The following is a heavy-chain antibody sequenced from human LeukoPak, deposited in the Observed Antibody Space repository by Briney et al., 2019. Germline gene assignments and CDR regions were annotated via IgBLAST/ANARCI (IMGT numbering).Heavy chain of an antibody. J-gene: IGHJ6*03. D-gene: IGHD4-11*01. Sequence: GSLRLSCAASGFTFSTYGIHWVRQAPGKGLEWVAFIYNDGYNKYYADSVKGRFTISRDNSKNTVYLQMNSLSADDTAIFYCAKRGDYSNNFYIDVWGKGTTVTVFS. CDR2: IYNDGYNK. CDR3: AKRGDYSNNFYIDV. V-gene: IGHV3-30*02. CDR1: GFTFSTYG.